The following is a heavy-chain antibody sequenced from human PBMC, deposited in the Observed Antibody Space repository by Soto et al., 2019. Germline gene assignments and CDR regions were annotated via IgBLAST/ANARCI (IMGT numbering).Heavy chain of an antibody. CDR1: GFTFSSYG. J-gene: IGHJ4*02. D-gene: IGHD2-2*01. Sequence: QVQLVESGGGVVQPGRSLRLSCAASGFTFSSYGMHWVRQAPGKGLEWVAVISYDGSNKYYADSVKGRFTISRDNSKNTLYLQMNSLRAEDTAVYYCAKEMCSSTSCHFDYWGQGTLVTVSS. CDR2: ISYDGSNK. V-gene: IGHV3-30*18. CDR3: AKEMCSSTSCHFDY.